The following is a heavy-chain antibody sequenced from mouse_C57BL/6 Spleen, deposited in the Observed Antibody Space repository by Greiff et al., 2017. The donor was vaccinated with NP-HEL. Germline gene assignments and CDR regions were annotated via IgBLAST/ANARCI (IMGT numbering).Heavy chain of an antibody. CDR1: GYTFTDYN. Sequence: EVKLMESGPELVKPGASVKIPCKASGYTFTDYNMDWVKQSHGKSLEWIGDINPNNGGTIYNQKFKGKATLTVDKSSSTAYMELRSLTSEDTAVYYCARAVTTVVDFDYWGQGTTLTVSS. D-gene: IGHD1-1*01. CDR2: INPNNGGT. CDR3: ARAVTTVVDFDY. V-gene: IGHV1-18*01. J-gene: IGHJ2*01.